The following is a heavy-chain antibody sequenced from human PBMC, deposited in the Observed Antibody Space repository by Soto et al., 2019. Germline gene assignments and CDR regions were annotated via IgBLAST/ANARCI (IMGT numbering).Heavy chain of an antibody. V-gene: IGHV2-5*02. CDR2: IYWDDDK. J-gene: IGHJ3*02. Sequence: QITLKESGPTLVKPTQTLTLTCSFSGFSLSTSGVGVAWIRQPPGKALELLALIYWDDDKRYSPSLKSRLTITKDSSKNQVVLTMTNMDPVDTATYYCDHHSGYNYGLNAFDIWGQGTMVTVSS. CDR1: GFSLSTSGVG. CDR3: DHHSGYNYGLNAFDI. D-gene: IGHD5-18*01.